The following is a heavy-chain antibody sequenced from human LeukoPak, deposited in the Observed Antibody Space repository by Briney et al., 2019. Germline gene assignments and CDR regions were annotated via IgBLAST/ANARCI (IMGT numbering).Heavy chain of an antibody. CDR2: IYSGGST. V-gene: IGHV3-66*01. CDR1: GFTVSSNY. J-gene: IGHJ5*02. CDR3: ARYGIVTYYDFWSGYYWFDP. D-gene: IGHD3-3*01. Sequence: GGSLRLSCAASGFTVSSNYMSWVRQAPGKGLEWVSVIYSGGSTYYADSVKGRFTISRDNSKNTLYLQMNSLRAEDTAVYYCARYGIVTYYDFWSGYYWFDPWGQGTLVTVSS.